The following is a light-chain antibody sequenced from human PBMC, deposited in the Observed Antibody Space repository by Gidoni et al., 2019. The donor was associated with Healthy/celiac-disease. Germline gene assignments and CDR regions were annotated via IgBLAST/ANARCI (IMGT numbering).Light chain of an antibody. CDR1: QRISSY. V-gene: IGKV1-9*01. CDR2: AAS. Sequence: DTQFTQSPSSLSTSVGDRVTITSRASQRISSYLVWYQQKPGKAPKLLIYAASNLQSGVPSRFSGSGSGTEFTITISSLQPEDFATYYCQQLNSYPMYTFGQGTKLEIK. J-gene: IGKJ2*01. CDR3: QQLNSYPMYT.